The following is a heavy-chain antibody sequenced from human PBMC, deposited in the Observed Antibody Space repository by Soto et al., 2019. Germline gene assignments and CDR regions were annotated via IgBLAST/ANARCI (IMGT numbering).Heavy chain of an antibody. CDR3: ARGARIAVTGTEMSALEI. Sequence: LETHSLTCTVAGGSIVSYYWSWIRQPTGKGLEWIGYIYYSGSTNYNPSLKSRVTISVDTSKNQFSLKLSSVTAAGTAVYYCARGARIAVTGTEMSALEIWGQGTMVTVSS. J-gene: IGHJ3*02. CDR1: GGSIVSYY. V-gene: IGHV4-59*01. D-gene: IGHD6-19*01. CDR2: IYYSGST.